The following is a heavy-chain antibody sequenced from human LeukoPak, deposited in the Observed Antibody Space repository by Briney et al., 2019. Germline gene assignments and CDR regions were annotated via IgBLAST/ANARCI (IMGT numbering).Heavy chain of an antibody. CDR1: GGSFSGYY. CDR3: ANRFVVVPAAIFTSAGSWFDP. J-gene: IGHJ5*02. Sequence: SETLSLTCAVYGGSFSGYYWSWIRQPPGKGLEWIGEINHSGSTNYNPSLKSRVTISVDTSKNQFSLKLSSVTAADTAVYCCANRFVVVPAAIFTSAGSWFDPWGQGTLVTVSS. D-gene: IGHD2-2*01. CDR2: INHSGST. V-gene: IGHV4-34*01.